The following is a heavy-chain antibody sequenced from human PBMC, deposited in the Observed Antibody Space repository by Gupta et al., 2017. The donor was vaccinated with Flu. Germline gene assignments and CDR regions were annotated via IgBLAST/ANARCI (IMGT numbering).Heavy chain of an antibody. J-gene: IGHJ4*02. CDR2: ISSSGQYI. CDR1: FSDHY. V-gene: IGHV3-11*01. Sequence: FSDHYMAWVRQAAGKGPEWLAYISSSGQYISYADSVRGRFTVTRDNAKELLYLELKRLRVDDTALYSCVSPRSGQRQPFETWGRGTLVTVSS. CDR3: VSPRSGQRQPFET. D-gene: IGHD6-25*01.